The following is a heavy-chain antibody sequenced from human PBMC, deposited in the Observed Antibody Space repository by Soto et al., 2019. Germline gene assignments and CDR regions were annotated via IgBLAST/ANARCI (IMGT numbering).Heavy chain of an antibody. J-gene: IGHJ6*02. CDR3: ARGGSKWTLHDYSHYVMAV. CDR1: GDSISNLDYF. CDR2: IYKSATT. Sequence: PSETLSLTCSVSGDSISNLDYFWAWIRQPPGQALEYIGYIYKSATTYYNPSLESRVTISVDTSKSQFSLKLSSVTAADTAVYYCARGGSKWTLHDYSHYVMAVWRQGTTVTV. V-gene: IGHV4-39*01. D-gene: IGHD1-26*01.